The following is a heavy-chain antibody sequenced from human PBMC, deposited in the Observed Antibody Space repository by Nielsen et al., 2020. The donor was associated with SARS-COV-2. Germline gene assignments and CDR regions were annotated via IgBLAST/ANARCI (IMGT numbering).Heavy chain of an antibody. V-gene: IGHV3-30*02. Sequence: GESLKISCAASGFTFSSYGMHWVRQAPGKGLEWVAVIWYDGSNKYYADSVKGRFTISRDNSKNTLYLQMNSLRAEDTAVYYCAKDRGFSGSYFDYWGQGTLVTVSS. D-gene: IGHD1-26*01. J-gene: IGHJ4*02. CDR1: GFTFSSYG. CDR2: IWYDGSNK. CDR3: AKDRGFSGSYFDY.